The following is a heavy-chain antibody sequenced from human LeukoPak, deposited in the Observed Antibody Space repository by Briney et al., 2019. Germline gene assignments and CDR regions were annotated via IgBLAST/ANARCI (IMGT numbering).Heavy chain of an antibody. Sequence: SETLSLTCAVYGGSFSGYYWSWIRQPPGKGLEWIGEINHSGSTNYNPSLKSRVTISVDTSKNQFSLKLSSVTAADTAVYYCARPSVVVAARGYYYYGRDVGGQGTRVPVSS. V-gene: IGHV4-34*01. CDR1: GGSFSGYY. J-gene: IGHJ6*02. CDR3: ARPSVVVAARGYYYYGRDV. CDR2: INHSGST. D-gene: IGHD2-15*01.